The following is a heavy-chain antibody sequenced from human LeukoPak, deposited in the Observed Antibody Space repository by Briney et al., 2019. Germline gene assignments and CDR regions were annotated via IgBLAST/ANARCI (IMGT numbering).Heavy chain of an antibody. CDR1: GGSISSGGYY. CDR3: ASSYCTNGVCYYRNPCGMDV. J-gene: IGHJ6*02. V-gene: IGHV4-31*03. D-gene: IGHD2-8*01. Sequence: KTSETLSLTCTVSGGSISSGGYYWSWIRQHPGKGLEWIGYIYYSGSTYYNPSLKSRVTISVDTSKNQFSLKLSSVTAADTAVYYCASSYCTNGVCYYRNPCGMDVWGQGTTVTVSS. CDR2: IYYSGST.